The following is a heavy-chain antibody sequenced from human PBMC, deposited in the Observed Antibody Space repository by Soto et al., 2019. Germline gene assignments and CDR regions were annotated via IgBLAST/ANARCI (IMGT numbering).Heavy chain of an antibody. D-gene: IGHD5-18*01. Sequence: QMQLVQSGPEVKKPGTSVKVSCKASGFTFTSSAVQWVRQARGQRLEWIGWIVVGSGNTNYAQKFQERVTITRDMSTSTAYMELSSLRSEDTAVYYCAADSGYSYGPRNYYYYYGMDVWGQGTTVTVSS. J-gene: IGHJ6*02. CDR1: GFTFTSSA. CDR3: AADSGYSYGPRNYYYYYGMDV. V-gene: IGHV1-58*01. CDR2: IVVGSGNT.